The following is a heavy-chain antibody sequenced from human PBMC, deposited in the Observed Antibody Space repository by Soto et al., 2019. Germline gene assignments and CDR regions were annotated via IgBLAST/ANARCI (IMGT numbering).Heavy chain of an antibody. CDR1: GYTFTSYA. CDR3: AGSRVWPNYYYGMDV. V-gene: IGHV1-3*01. Sequence: ASVKVSCKASGYTFTSYAMHWVRQAPGQRLEWMGWMNADNGNTNYSQKFQGRVTMTRDTSISTAYMELSSLRSEDTAVYYCAGSRVWPNYYYGMDVWGQGTKVTVSS. CDR2: MNADNGNT. D-gene: IGHD3-10*01. J-gene: IGHJ6*02.